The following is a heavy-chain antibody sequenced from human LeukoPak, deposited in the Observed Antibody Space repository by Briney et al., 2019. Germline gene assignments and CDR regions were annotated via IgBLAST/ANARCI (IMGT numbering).Heavy chain of an antibody. Sequence: SQTLSLTCTVSGGSISSGSYYWSWIRQPAGKGLEWIGRIYTSGSTNYNPSLKSRVTMSVDTSKNQFSLKLSSVTAADTAVYYCARSDFWSGYSYDYWGQGTLVTVSS. V-gene: IGHV4-61*02. CDR1: GGSISSGSYY. CDR2: IYTSGST. CDR3: ARSDFWSGYSYDY. D-gene: IGHD3-3*01. J-gene: IGHJ4*02.